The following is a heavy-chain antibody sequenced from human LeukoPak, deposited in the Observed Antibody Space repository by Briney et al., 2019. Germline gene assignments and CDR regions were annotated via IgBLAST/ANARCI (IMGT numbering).Heavy chain of an antibody. Sequence: GASVKVSCKASGYTFTGYYMHWVRQAPGQGLEWMGWINPNSGGTNYAQKFQGRVTMTRDTSISTAYMELSRLRSDDTAVYCCARDLGDNIAAPGYWGQGTLVTVSS. CDR1: GYTFTGYY. V-gene: IGHV1-2*02. J-gene: IGHJ4*02. D-gene: IGHD6-13*01. CDR2: INPNSGGT. CDR3: ARDLGDNIAAPGY.